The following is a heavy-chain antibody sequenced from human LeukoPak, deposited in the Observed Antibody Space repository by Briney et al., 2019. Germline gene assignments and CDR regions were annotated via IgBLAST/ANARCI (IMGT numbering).Heavy chain of an antibody. CDR3: ARVPDYT. D-gene: IGHD4-11*01. J-gene: IGHJ4*02. CDR2: MYHSGST. CDR1: GYSISSGYF. Sequence: KASETLSLTCTVSGYSISSGYFWGWIRQPPGEGLEWIGSMYHSGSTNYNPSLKSRVTISVDTSKNQFSLKLSSVAAADTAVYYCARVPDYTWGQGTLVTVSS. V-gene: IGHV4-38-2*02.